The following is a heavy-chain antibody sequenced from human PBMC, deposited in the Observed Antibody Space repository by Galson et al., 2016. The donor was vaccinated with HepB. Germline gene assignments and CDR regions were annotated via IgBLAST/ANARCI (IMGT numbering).Heavy chain of an antibody. J-gene: IGHJ3*01. Sequence: SLRLSCAASGFTFNIYAMHWVRQAPGKGLEWVALISSDENNKFYVDSVKDRFTISRDNSQSTLFLQMNSLTLEDTAVYYCARPTPYYYDSSGYSDAFHVRGQGTMVTVSS. CDR1: GFTFNIYA. CDR3: ARPTPYYYDSSGYSDAFHV. V-gene: IGHV3-30-3*01. D-gene: IGHD3-22*01. CDR2: ISSDENNK.